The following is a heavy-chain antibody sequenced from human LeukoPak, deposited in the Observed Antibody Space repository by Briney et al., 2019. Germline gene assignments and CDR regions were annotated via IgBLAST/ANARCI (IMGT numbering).Heavy chain of an antibody. Sequence: PGGSLRLSCAASGFTFSSYWMHWVRQAPGKGLVWVSRVDTDGRSTTYAESVKGRFTISRDNAKNTLYLQMNSLRAEDTAVYYCARALGSGWYEAVDYWGQGSLVTVSS. D-gene: IGHD6-19*01. V-gene: IGHV3-74*01. CDR3: ARALGSGWYEAVDY. J-gene: IGHJ4*02. CDR1: GFTFSSYW. CDR2: VDTDGRST.